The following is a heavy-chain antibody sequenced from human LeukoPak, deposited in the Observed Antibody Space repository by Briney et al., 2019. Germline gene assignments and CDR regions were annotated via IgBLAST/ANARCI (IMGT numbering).Heavy chain of an antibody. Sequence: GASVKVSCKASGYTFTGYYMHWVRQAPGQGLEWMGWINPNSGGTNYAQKLQGRVTMTTDTSTSTAYMELRSLRSDDTAVYYCARGRLYYYYYYMDVWGKGTTVTVSS. CDR1: GYTFTGYY. CDR2: INPNSGGT. J-gene: IGHJ6*03. V-gene: IGHV1-2*02. D-gene: IGHD4-11*01. CDR3: ARGRLYYYYYYMDV.